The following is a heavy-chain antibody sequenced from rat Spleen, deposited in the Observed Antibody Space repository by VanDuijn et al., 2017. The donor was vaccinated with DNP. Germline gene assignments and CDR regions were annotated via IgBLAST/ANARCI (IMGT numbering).Heavy chain of an antibody. J-gene: IGHJ3*01. CDR1: GFPFSDYY. CDR3: TTGTTEGRWFGY. D-gene: IGHD1-11*01. V-gene: IGHV5-20*01. Sequence: EVQLVESGGGLMQPGKSLKLSCAASGFPFSDYYMAWVRQAPEKGLEWVATISTTGSSTFYRDSVTGRFTISRDNAKDSLYLQMDSLRSEDAATYYCTTGTTEGRWFGYWGQGTRVTVSS. CDR2: ISTTGSST.